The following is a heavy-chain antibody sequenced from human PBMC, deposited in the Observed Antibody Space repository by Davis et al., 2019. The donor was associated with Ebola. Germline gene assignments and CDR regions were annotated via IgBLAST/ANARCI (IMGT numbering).Heavy chain of an antibody. V-gene: IGHV3-73*01. CDR2: IRSKANSYAT. CDR1: GFTFSGSA. D-gene: IGHD3-22*01. J-gene: IGHJ4*02. CDR3: TSSMIEGTDY. Sequence: GGSLRLSRAASGFTFSGSAMHWVRQASGKGLEWVGRIRSKANSYATAYAASVKGRFTISRDDSKNTAYLQMNSLKIEDTAVYYCTSSMIEGTDYWGQGTLVTVSS.